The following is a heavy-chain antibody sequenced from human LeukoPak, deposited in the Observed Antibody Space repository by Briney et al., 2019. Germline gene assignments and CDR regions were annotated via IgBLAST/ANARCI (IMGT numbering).Heavy chain of an antibody. CDR3: AKDIGEQWFFDY. CDR1: GFTFDDSA. D-gene: IGHD3-10*01. Sequence: PGGSLRLSCATSGFTFDDSAMHWDRQAPGKGLEWVSLISGDGGSTYYADSVKGRFTISRDNSKNSLYLQMNSLRTEDTALYYCAKDIGEQWFFDYWGQGTLVTVSS. CDR2: ISGDGGST. V-gene: IGHV3-43*02. J-gene: IGHJ4*02.